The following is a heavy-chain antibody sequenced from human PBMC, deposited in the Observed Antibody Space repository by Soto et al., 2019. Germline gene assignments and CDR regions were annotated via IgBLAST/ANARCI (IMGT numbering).Heavy chain of an antibody. CDR3: ARHLTGVDYGDTTPY. D-gene: IGHD4-17*01. J-gene: IGHJ4*02. V-gene: IGHV4-39*01. CDR2: IYYSGST. Sequence: QLQLQESGPGLVKPSETLSLTCTVSGGSISSSSYYWGWIRQPPGKGLEWIGSIYYSGSTYYNPSLKSRVTISVDTSKNQFSLKLSSVTAADTAVYYCARHLTGVDYGDTTPYWGQGTLVTVSS. CDR1: GGSISSSSYY.